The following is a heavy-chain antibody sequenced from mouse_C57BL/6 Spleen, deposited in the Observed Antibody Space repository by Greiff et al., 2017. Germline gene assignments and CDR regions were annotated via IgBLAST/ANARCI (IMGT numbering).Heavy chain of an antibody. CDR1: GFTFNTYA. J-gene: IGHJ1*03. V-gene: IGHV10-3*01. Sequence: EVQLVESGGGLVQPKGSLKLSCAASGFTFNTYAMHWVRQAPGKGLEWVARIRSKSSNYATYYADSVKDRFTISRDDSQSMLYLQMNNLKTEDTAMYYCVISPMGGDGWYFDVWGTGTTVTVSS. CDR2: IRSKSSNYAT. CDR3: VISPMGGDGWYFDV. D-gene: IGHD1-1*02.